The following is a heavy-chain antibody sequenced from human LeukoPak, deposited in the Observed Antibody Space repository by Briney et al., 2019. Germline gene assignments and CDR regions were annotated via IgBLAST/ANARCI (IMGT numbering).Heavy chain of an antibody. CDR2: TYYSGST. CDR1: GGSISSGDYY. Sequence: ASETLSLTCTVSGGSISSGDYYWSWIRQPPGKGLEWIGYTYYSGSTYYNPSLKSRVTISVDTSKNQFSLKLSSVTAADTAVYYCARRLSSWYAFDYWGQGTLVTVSS. CDR3: ARRLSSWYAFDY. V-gene: IGHV4-30-4*01. J-gene: IGHJ4*02. D-gene: IGHD6-13*01.